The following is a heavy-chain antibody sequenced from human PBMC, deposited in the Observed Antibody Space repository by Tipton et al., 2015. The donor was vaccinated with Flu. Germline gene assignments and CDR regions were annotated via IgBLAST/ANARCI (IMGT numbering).Heavy chain of an antibody. D-gene: IGHD3-10*01. CDR1: GGSISSGSYY. V-gene: IGHV4-61*02. CDR3: ARGSGSGTYMIFVY. J-gene: IGHJ4*02. CDR2: IYTSGST. Sequence: TLSLTCTVSGGSISSGSYYWTWIRQPAGKGLEWIGRIYTSGSTKYNPSLKSRVTMSVDTSKNHFSLKLSSVTAADTAVYYCARGSGSGTYMIFVYWGQGTLVTVSS.